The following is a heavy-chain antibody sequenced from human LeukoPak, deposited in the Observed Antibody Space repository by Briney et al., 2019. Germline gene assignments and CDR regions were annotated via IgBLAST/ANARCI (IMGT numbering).Heavy chain of an antibody. CDR1: GGSFSGYY. J-gene: IGHJ2*01. V-gene: IGHV4-34*01. CDR3: ARGYSYNYRYFDL. D-gene: IGHD5-18*01. CDR2: INHSGST. Sequence: RPSETLSLTCAVYGGSFSGYYWSWLRQPPGKGLEWIGEINHSGSTNYNPSLKGRVTISVDTSKNQFSLKLSPVTAADTAVYYCARGYSYNYRYFDLWGRGTLVTVSS.